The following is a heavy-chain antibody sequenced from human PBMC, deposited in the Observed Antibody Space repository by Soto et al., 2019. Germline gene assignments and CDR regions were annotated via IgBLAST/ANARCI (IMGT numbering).Heavy chain of an antibody. CDR2: ISGSGGST. J-gene: IGHJ4*02. Sequence: PGGSLRLSCAASGFTFSSYAMSWVRQAPGRGLEWVSAISGSGGSTYYADSVKGRFTISRDNSKNTLYLQMNSLRAEDTAVYYCAKDSCSSTSCYDYWGQGTLVTVSS. D-gene: IGHD2-2*01. CDR3: AKDSCSSTSCYDY. CDR1: GFTFSSYA. V-gene: IGHV3-23*01.